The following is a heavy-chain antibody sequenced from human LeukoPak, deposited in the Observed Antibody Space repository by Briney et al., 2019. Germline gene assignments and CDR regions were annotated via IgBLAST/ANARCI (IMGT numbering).Heavy chain of an antibody. J-gene: IGHJ6*03. CDR3: ARLKFYDSTGYSPGHYMDV. CDR2: LYPGVST. V-gene: IGHV4-4*07. Sequence: SETLSLTCTVCGGPIYSYYWSWIWQTAGKGLEWIGRLYPGVSTNYNPSLKSRVTMSVDTSKNQFALKLSAVTAADTAVYYCARLKFYDSTGYSPGHYMDVWGKGTTVTVSS. CDR1: GGPIYSYY. D-gene: IGHD3-22*01.